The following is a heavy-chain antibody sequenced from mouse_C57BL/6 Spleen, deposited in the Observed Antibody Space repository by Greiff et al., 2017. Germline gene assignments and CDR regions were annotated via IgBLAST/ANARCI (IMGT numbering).Heavy chain of an antibody. CDR2: IDPSDSYT. CDR3: ARGDYYGSSHFDY. J-gene: IGHJ2*01. D-gene: IGHD1-1*01. CDR1: GYTFTSYW. V-gene: IGHV1-69*01. Sequence: QVQLQQPGAELVMPGASVKLSCKASGYTFTSYWMHWVKQRPGQGLEWIGEIDPSDSYTNYNQKFKGKSTLTVDKSSSTAYMQLSSLTSEDSAVYYCARGDYYGSSHFDYGGQGTTLTVSS.